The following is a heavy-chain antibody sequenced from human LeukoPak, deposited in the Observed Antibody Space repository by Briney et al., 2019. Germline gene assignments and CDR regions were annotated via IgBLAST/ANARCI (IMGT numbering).Heavy chain of an antibody. CDR3: ARGLSSSGWYGYYYYMDV. D-gene: IGHD6-19*01. V-gene: IGHV1-18*04. CDR1: GYTFTSYG. CDR2: ISAYNGNT. Sequence: GASVKVSCKASGYTFTSYGISWVRQAPGQGLEWMGWISAYNGNTNYAQKLQGRVTMTTDTSTSTAYMELRSLRSDDTAVYYCARGLSSSGWYGYYYYMDVWGKGTTVTISS. J-gene: IGHJ6*03.